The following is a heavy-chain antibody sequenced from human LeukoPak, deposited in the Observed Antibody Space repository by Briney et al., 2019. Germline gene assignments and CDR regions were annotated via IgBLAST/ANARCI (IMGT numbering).Heavy chain of an antibody. D-gene: IGHD5-12*01. Sequence: GASVKVSCKASGYTFTGYYMHWVRQAPGQGFEWMGWINPNSGGTNYAQKFQGRVTMTRDMSISTAYMELSRLTSDDTAVHFCARGWDSGYDVNWFDPWGQGTLVTVSS. V-gene: IGHV1-2*02. CDR2: INPNSGGT. J-gene: IGHJ5*02. CDR3: ARGWDSGYDVNWFDP. CDR1: GYTFTGYY.